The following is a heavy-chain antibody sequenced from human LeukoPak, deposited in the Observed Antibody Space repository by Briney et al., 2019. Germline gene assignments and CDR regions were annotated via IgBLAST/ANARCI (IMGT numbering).Heavy chain of an antibody. D-gene: IGHD5-24*01. V-gene: IGHV3-21*01. CDR2: ISSSSSYI. CDR3: ARDFRTQLDGYSPPYHFDH. Sequence: GGSLRLSCAASGFTFTSYSMSWLRQAPGKGLEWVSSISSSSSYIYYEDSVKGRLTISRDNAKNSLYLQMNSLRAEDTAVYYCARDFRTQLDGYSPPYHFDHWGQGTLVTVSS. J-gene: IGHJ4*02. CDR1: GFTFTSYS.